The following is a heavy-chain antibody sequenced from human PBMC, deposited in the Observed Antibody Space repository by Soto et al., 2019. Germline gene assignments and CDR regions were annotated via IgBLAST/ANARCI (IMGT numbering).Heavy chain of an antibody. D-gene: IGHD1-26*01. V-gene: IGHV1-18*01. CDR1: GYTFTSYG. Sequence: ASVTVSCKASGYTFTSYGISWVRQAPGQGLEWMGWISAYNGNTNYAQKLQGRVTMTTDTSTSTAYMELRSLRSDDTAVYYCARSSGSYRVSYYYGMDVWGQGTTVTVSS. CDR2: ISAYNGNT. J-gene: IGHJ6*02. CDR3: ARSSGSYRVSYYYGMDV.